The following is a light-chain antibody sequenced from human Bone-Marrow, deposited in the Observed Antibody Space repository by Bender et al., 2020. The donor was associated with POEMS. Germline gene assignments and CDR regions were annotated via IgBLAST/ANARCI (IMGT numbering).Light chain of an antibody. Sequence: QSVLTQPPSASGTPGQRVTISCSGGSSNIGAHAVNWYQHLPGTAPKLHIYPSHRRPSKVPARFSGSRSGTSASLAISGLQSEDEADYYCAVWDDSLNGWVFGGGTKLTVL. CDR3: AVWDDSLNGWV. J-gene: IGLJ3*02. CDR1: SSNIGAHA. V-gene: IGLV1-44*01. CDR2: PSH.